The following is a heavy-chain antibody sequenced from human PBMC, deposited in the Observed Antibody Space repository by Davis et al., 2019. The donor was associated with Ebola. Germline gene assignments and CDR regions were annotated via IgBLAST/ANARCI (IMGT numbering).Heavy chain of an antibody. V-gene: IGHV3-48*02. CDR1: GFTFSSYT. J-gene: IGHJ3*02. CDR3: VRDYLFALDI. Sequence: PGGSLRLSCAASGFTFSSYTMNWVRQAPGKGLEWVSYIGTRGDPTVYADSVKGRFTVSRDDANNSLSLLMNSLRDEDTAIYYCVRDYLFALDIWGQGTMVTLSS. CDR2: IGTRGDPT.